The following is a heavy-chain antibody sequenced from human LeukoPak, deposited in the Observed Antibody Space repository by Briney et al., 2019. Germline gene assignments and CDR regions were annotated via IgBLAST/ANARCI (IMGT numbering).Heavy chain of an antibody. Sequence: ASVKVSCTASGYTFTGYYMHWVRQAPGQGLEWMGWINPNSGGTNYAQKFQGRVTMTRDTSISTAYMELSRLRSDDTAVYYCASTYSSSWGAYYYYYMDVWGKGTTVTVSS. J-gene: IGHJ6*03. D-gene: IGHD6-13*01. CDR2: INPNSGGT. CDR1: GYTFTGYY. CDR3: ASTYSSSWGAYYYYYMDV. V-gene: IGHV1-2*02.